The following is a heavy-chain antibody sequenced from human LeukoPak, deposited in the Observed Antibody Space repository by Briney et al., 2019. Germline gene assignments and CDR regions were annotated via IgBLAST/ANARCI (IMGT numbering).Heavy chain of an antibody. CDR3: ARGRSVRDRGYDNGFDY. CDR2: INPNSGGT. Sequence: ASVKVSCKASGYTFTGYYMHWVRQAPGQGLEWMGWINPNSGGTNYAQKFQGRVTMTRDTSISTAYMELSRLRSDDTAVYYCARGRSVRDRGYDNGFDYWGQGTLVPVSS. D-gene: IGHD5-12*01. J-gene: IGHJ4*02. CDR1: GYTFTGYY. V-gene: IGHV1-2*02.